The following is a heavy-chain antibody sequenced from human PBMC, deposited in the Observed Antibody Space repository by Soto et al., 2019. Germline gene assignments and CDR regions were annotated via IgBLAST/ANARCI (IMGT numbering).Heavy chain of an antibody. CDR3: AGRGSSWYREPYYYYGMDV. D-gene: IGHD6-13*01. CDR2: ISYDGSQK. CDR1: GFTFTTYG. V-gene: IGHV3-30*03. Sequence: QVQLVESGGGVVQPGRSLRLSCAASGFTFTTYGMHWVRQAPGKGLEWVAIISYDGSQKYYADSVKGLFTISRDNYKKTLYLQMNSLRAEDTAVYYCAGRGSSWYREPYYYYGMDVWGQGTTVTVSS. J-gene: IGHJ6*02.